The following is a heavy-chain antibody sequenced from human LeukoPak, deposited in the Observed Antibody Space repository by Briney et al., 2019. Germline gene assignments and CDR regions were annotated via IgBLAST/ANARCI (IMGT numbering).Heavy chain of an antibody. CDR1: GFTFSSYG. CDR2: ISYDGSNK. Sequence: PGGSLRLSCAASGFTFSSYGMHWVRQAPGKGLEWVAVISYDGSNKYYADSVKGRFTISRDNSKNTLYLQMNSLRAEDTAVYYCAKDRVKQWLTLDYWGQGTLVTVSS. D-gene: IGHD6-19*01. V-gene: IGHV3-30*18. J-gene: IGHJ4*02. CDR3: AKDRVKQWLTLDY.